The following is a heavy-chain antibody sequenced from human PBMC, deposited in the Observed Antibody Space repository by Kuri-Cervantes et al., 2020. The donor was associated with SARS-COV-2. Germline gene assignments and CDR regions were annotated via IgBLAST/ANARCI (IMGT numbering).Heavy chain of an antibody. D-gene: IGHD3-3*01. CDR2: INHSGST. CDR1: GGSFSDYY. V-gene: IGHV4-34*01. CDR3: ARGLSKRITIFGVVITGSYYGMDV. Sequence: GSLRLSCAVYGGSFSDYYWTWIRQPPGKGLEWIGEINHSGSTNYNPFLKSRVTISVDTSKNQFSLKLSSVTAADTAVYYCARGLSKRITIFGVVITGSYYGMDVWGQGTTVTVSS. J-gene: IGHJ6*02.